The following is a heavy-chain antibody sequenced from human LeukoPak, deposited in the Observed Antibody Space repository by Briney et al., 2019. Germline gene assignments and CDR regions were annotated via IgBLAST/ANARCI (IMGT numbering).Heavy chain of an antibody. D-gene: IGHD3-22*01. CDR2: IYYSGST. CDR3: ASSDRGSSGPIDY. Sequence: SGTLSLTCSVSGDSISSYHGSWLRRPPGKGLEWIGYIYYSGSTNYNPSLKSRVTISVDTSKNQFSLKLSSVTAADTAVYYCASSDRGSSGPIDYWGQGTLVTVSS. V-gene: IGHV4-59*08. J-gene: IGHJ4*02. CDR1: GDSISSYH.